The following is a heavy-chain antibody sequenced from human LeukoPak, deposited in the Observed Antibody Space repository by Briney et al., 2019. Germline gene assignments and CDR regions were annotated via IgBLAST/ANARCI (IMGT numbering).Heavy chain of an antibody. CDR2: ISDSGGRT. J-gene: IGHJ4*02. V-gene: IGHV3-23*01. CDR3: AKRGVVIRVILVGFHKEAYYFDS. D-gene: IGHD3-22*01. CDR1: GVTLSNYG. Sequence: PGGSLRLSCAVSGVTLSNYGMSWVRQAPGKGLEWVAGISDSGGRTNYADSVKGRFTISRDNPKSTLYLQMNSLRAEDTAVYFCAKRGVVIRVILVGFHKEAYYFDSWGQGALVTVSS.